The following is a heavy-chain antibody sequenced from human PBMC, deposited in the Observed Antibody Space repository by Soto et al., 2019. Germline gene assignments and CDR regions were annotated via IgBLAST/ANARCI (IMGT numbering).Heavy chain of an antibody. J-gene: IGHJ4*02. CDR1: GCTLSSYT. CDR3: ASLGGSCPSFDY. D-gene: IGHD2-15*01. CDR2: IIPILGIA. V-gene: IGHV1-69*02. Sequence: SVKVSGKASGCTLSSYTISWVRQAPGQELEWMGRIIPILGIANYAQKFQGRVTITADKSTSTAYMELSSLRSEDTAVYYSASLGGSCPSFDYWGQGTLVTVSS.